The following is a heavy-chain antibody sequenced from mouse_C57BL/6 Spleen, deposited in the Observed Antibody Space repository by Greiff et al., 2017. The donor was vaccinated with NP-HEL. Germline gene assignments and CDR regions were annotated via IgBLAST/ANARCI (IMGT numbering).Heavy chain of an antibody. CDR2: IDPTSGGT. V-gene: IGHV1-72*01. J-gene: IGHJ4*01. Sequence: VKLQQPGAELVKPGASVKLSCKASGYTFTSYWMHWVKQRPGRGLEWIGRIDPTSGGTKYNEKFKSKATLTVDKPSSTAYMQLSSLTSEDSAGYYCAREEGLRRGAMDYWGQGTSVTVSS. D-gene: IGHD2-4*01. CDR3: AREEGLRRGAMDY. CDR1: GYTFTSYW.